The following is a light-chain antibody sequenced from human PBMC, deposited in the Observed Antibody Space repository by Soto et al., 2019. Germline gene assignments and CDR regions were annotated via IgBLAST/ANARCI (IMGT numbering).Light chain of an antibody. Sequence: EIVMTQSPATLSVSPGERATLSCRASQSVSSNLAWYQQKPGQAPRLLIYGAPTRATGIPAGFSGSGSGTEFTLTISSLQSEDFAVYYCQQYNNWPPLTFGGGTKVDIK. J-gene: IGKJ4*01. CDR2: GAP. CDR3: QQYNNWPPLT. CDR1: QSVSSN. V-gene: IGKV3-15*01.